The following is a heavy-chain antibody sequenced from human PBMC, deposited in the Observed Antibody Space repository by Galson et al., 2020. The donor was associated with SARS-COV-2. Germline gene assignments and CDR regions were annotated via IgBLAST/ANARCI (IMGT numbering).Heavy chain of an antibody. V-gene: IGHV4-34*01. J-gene: IGHJ6*02. Sequence: SETLSLTCALYGGSFSGYYWIWIRQSPGKGLEWIGEVNYSGSTTYNPSLKSRVTISVDTSKNQFSLKVNSVTAADTAVYYCARGVCDGINCFPWYYFYGMDVWGQGTTVTVSS. CDR2: VNYSGST. CDR3: ARGVCDGINCFPWYYFYGMDV. D-gene: IGHD2-15*01. CDR1: GGSFSGYY.